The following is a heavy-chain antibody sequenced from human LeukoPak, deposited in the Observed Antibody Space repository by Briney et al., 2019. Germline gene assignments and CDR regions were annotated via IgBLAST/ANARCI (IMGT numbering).Heavy chain of an antibody. D-gene: IGHD3-22*01. CDR2: INHSGST. V-gene: IGHV4-34*01. J-gene: IGHJ3*01. Sequence: SETLSLTCAVYGGSFSGYYWSWIRQPPGKGLEWIGEINHSGSTNYNPSLKSRVTISVDTSKNQFSLKLSSVTAADTAVYYCASHWPYYYDSSGYPCWGQGTMVTVSS. CDR3: ASHWPYYYDSSGYPC. CDR1: GGSFSGYY.